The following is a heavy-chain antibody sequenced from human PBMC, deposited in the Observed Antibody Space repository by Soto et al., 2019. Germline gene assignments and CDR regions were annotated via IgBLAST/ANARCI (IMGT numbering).Heavy chain of an antibody. D-gene: IGHD3-10*01. CDR3: ARDVGITMVRGANYYYYGMDV. V-gene: IGHV3-21*01. J-gene: IGHJ6*02. Sequence: LRLSCAASGFTFSSYSMNWVRQAPGKGPEWVSSISSSSSYIYYADSVKGRFTISRDNAKNSLYLQMNSLRAEDTAVYYCARDVGITMVRGANYYYYGMDVWGQGTTVTVSS. CDR2: ISSSSSYI. CDR1: GFTFSSYS.